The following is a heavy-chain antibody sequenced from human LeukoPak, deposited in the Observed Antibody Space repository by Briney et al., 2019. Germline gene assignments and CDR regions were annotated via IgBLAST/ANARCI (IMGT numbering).Heavy chain of an antibody. V-gene: IGHV2-70*11. J-gene: IGHJ3*02. CDR2: IVWVDDK. CDR3: ARIQVGYYDSSGYSDAFDI. D-gene: IGHD3-22*01. Sequence: TLSLTCTVSGGSISSYYWSWIRQPPGKPLNCLARIVWVDDKYYSTSLKTRLTISKDTSKNQVVLTMTNMDPVDTATYYCARIQVGYYDSSGYSDAFDIWGQGTMVTVSS. CDR1: GGSISSYYW.